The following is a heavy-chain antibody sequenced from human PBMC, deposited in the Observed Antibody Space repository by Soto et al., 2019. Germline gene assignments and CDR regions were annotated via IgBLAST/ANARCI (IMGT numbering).Heavy chain of an antibody. CDR3: AREVQGVTSFDY. CDR1: GGSISSSSYY. V-gene: IGHV4-39*01. Sequence: SETLSLTCTVSGGSISSSSYYWGWIRQPPGKGLEWIGSIYYSGSTYYNPSLKSRVTISVDTSKNQFSLKLSSVTSEDTAVYYCAREVQGVTSFDYWGQGTLVTVSS. D-gene: IGHD2-21*02. CDR2: IYYSGST. J-gene: IGHJ4*02.